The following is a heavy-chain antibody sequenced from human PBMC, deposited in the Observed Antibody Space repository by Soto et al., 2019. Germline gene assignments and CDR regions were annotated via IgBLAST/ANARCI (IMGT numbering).Heavy chain of an antibody. CDR2: IKQDGSEK. D-gene: IGHD3-22*01. CDR1: GFTFSSYW. V-gene: IGHV3-7*03. J-gene: IGHJ4*02. CDR3: ARDGYDSSGYFTYFDY. Sequence: PGGSLRLSCAASGFTFSSYWMSWVRQAPGKGLEWVANIKQDGSEKYYVDSVKGRFTISRDNAKNSLYLQMSSLRAEDTAVYYCARDGYDSSGYFTYFDYWGQGTLVTVSS.